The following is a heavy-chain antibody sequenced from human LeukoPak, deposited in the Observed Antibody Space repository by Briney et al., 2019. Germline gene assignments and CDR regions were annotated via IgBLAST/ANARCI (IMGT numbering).Heavy chain of an antibody. CDR3: ARSPISVNYYGSGTGYWYFDL. V-gene: IGHV3-13*01. CDR1: GFTFSSYG. D-gene: IGHD3-10*01. CDR2: IGTAGDT. J-gene: IGHJ2*01. Sequence: GGSLRLSCAASGFTFSSYGMHWVRQATGKGLEWVSAIGTAGDTYYPGSVKGRFTISRENAKNSLYLQMNSLRAGDTAVYYCARSPISVNYYGSGTGYWYFDLWGRGTLVTVSS.